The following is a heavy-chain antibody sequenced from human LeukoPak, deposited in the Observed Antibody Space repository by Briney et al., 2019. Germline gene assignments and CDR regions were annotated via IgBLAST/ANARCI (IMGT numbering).Heavy chain of an antibody. CDR2: MYYSGST. D-gene: IGHD5-12*01. Sequence: PSETLSLTCTVSGGSISSSSYYWGWIRQPPGKGLEWIGSMYYSGSTYYNPSLYYNPSLKSRVTISVDTSKNQFSLKLSSVTAADTAVYYCARPPTGHYDYEVFDYWGQGTLVTVSS. CDR3: ARPPTGHYDYEVFDY. V-gene: IGHV4-39*07. CDR1: GGSISSSSYY. J-gene: IGHJ4*02.